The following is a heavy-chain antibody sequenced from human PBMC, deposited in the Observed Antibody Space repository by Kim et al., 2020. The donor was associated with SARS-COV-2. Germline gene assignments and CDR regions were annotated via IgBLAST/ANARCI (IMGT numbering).Heavy chain of an antibody. D-gene: IGHD3-10*01. J-gene: IGHJ4*02. CDR1: GGSFSGYY. Sequence: SETLSLTCAVYGGSFSGYYWSWIRQPPGKGLEWIGEINHSGSTNYNPSLKSRVTISVDTSKNQFSLKLSSVTAADTAVYYCARTRNGLWFGEPPPRRWPERAFDYWGQGTLVTVSS. V-gene: IGHV4-34*01. CDR2: INHSGST. CDR3: ARTRNGLWFGEPPPRRWPERAFDY.